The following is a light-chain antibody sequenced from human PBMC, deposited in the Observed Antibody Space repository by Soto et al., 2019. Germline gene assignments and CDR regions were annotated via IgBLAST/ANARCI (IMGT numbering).Light chain of an antibody. V-gene: IGKV3D-15*01. CDR3: QQYNNWPPIT. CDR2: GAS. Sequence: EIVMTHSPATLSVSPGKRATLSCRASQSVSSNLAWYQQKPGQAPRLLIYGASRRAPGIADRFSGSGSGTEFTLTISSLQSEDFAVYYCQQYNNWPPITFGQGTRLEIK. J-gene: IGKJ5*01. CDR1: QSVSSN.